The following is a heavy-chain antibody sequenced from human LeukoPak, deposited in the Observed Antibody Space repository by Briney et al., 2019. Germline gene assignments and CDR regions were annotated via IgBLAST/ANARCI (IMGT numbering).Heavy chain of an antibody. CDR1: GFTFDDYV. CDR2: ISWNSGYI. CDR3: TRDSARRDGYNFDY. J-gene: IGHJ4*02. D-gene: IGHD5-24*01. V-gene: IGHV3-9*01. Sequence: GGSLRLSCAGSGFTFDDYVMHWVRQAPGKGLEWVSGISWNSGYIVYADSVEGRFTISRDNPKNTLYLQMNSLRGEDTAVYYCTRDSARRDGYNFDYWGQGTLVTVSS.